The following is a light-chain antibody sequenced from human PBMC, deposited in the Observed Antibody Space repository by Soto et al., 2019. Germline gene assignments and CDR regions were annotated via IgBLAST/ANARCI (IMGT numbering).Light chain of an antibody. V-gene: IGLV4-69*01. CDR3: QTWDTVVV. CDR2: LNRDGSH. CDR1: SGHSDCG. J-gene: IGLJ2*01. Sequence: QSVLTQSPSASASLGASVKLTCTLSSGHSDCGIAWHQQQPDKGPRYLMKLNRDGSHNKGDGIPDRFSGSSSGAERYLTISSLQSDDEADYYFQTWDTVVVFGGGTKLTVL.